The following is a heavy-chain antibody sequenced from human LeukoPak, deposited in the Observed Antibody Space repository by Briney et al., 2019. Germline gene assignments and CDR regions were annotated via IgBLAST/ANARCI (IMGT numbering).Heavy chain of an antibody. Sequence: SETLSLTCTVSGGSLSTYYWSWIRQPPGKGLEWIGYIHYSGSIKYNPSLKSRVTISLGTSKNQFSLRLSSVTAADTAVYYCARSVDIAMVTFDYWGQGTLVTVSS. CDR1: GGSLSTYY. D-gene: IGHD5-18*01. J-gene: IGHJ4*02. CDR2: IHYSGSI. V-gene: IGHV4-59*01. CDR3: ARSVDIAMVTFDY.